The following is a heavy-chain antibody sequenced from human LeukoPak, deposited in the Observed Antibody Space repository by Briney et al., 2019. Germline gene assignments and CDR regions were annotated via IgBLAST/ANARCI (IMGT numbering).Heavy chain of an antibody. CDR3: ARDRGRYDSSGFDY. J-gene: IGHJ4*02. D-gene: IGHD3-22*01. CDR1: GFTFSSYE. V-gene: IGHV3-48*03. CDR2: ISSSGSTI. Sequence: PGGSLRLSCAASGFTFSSYEMNWVRQAPGKGLEWVSYISSSGSTIYYADSVKGRFTISRDNAKNSLYLQMNSLRAEDTAVYYCARDRGRYDSSGFDYWGQGTPVTVSS.